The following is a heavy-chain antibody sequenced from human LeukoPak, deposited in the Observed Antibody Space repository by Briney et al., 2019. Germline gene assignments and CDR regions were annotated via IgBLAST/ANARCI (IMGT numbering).Heavy chain of an antibody. D-gene: IGHD3-16*01. V-gene: IGHV4-39*07. CDR1: GGSIISSSFW. CDR3: ARDVSSASFTYYYYYMDV. CDR2: IYYSGNT. J-gene: IGHJ6*03. Sequence: SETLSLTCTVSGGSIISSSFWWGWIRQPPGKGLEWIGSIYYSGNTYYNPSLESRVTVSVDTSMNQFSLRLTSVSPADTAVYYCARDVSSASFTYYYYYMDVWGKGTTATVSS.